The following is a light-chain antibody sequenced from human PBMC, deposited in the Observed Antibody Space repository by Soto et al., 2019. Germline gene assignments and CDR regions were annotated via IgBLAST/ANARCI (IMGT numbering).Light chain of an antibody. Sequence: TKTTPKLPRSPGERAALXCRARQSVRTGLAWYQQKPGEATRLLIYGACIRATGIPARFSGSGSGKEFSLTITSLPSEDFAVYYCQQYDYLWTFGQGTKVDIK. CDR2: GAC. J-gene: IGKJ1*01. CDR3: QQYDYLWT. V-gene: IGKV3-15*01. CDR1: QSVRTG.